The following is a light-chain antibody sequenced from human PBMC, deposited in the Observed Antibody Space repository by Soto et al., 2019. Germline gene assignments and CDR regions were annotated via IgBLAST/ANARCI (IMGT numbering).Light chain of an antibody. Sequence: ALTQPASVSGSPGQSITISCTGTSTDVGGYNYVSWYQQHPGKAPKLMIYDVSNRPSGVSNRFSGSKSGNTASLTISGLQAEDEADYYCSSYTSSSTVHVVFGGGTKLTGL. CDR2: DVS. V-gene: IGLV2-14*01. J-gene: IGLJ2*01. CDR1: STDVGGYNY. CDR3: SSYTSSSTVHVV.